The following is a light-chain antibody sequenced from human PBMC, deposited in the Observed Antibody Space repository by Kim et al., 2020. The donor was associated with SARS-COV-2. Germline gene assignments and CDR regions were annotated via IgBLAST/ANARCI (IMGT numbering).Light chain of an antibody. CDR3: SSYAGSNNLV. Sequence: GQSFTISCPGTSSDVGGYNYVSWYQQHPGKAPKLMIYEVSKRPSGVPDRFSGSKSGNTASLPVSGLQAEDEADYYCSSYAGSNNLVFGGGTKLTVL. J-gene: IGLJ3*02. CDR1: SSDVGGYNY. V-gene: IGLV2-8*01. CDR2: EVS.